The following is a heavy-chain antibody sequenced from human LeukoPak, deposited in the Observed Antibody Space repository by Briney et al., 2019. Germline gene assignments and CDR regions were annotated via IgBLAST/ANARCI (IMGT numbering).Heavy chain of an antibody. CDR3: ARAWATDYLDY. V-gene: IGHV4-59*01. D-gene: IGHD3-16*01. CDR1: GGSISSYY. J-gene: IGHJ4*02. CDR2: MYYSGST. Sequence: PSETLSLTCTVSGGSISSYYWSWIRQPPGKGLEWIGHMYYSGSTNHNPSLKSRVTISVDTSKNQFSLKLSSVTAADTAVYYCARAWATDYLDYWGQGTLVTVSS.